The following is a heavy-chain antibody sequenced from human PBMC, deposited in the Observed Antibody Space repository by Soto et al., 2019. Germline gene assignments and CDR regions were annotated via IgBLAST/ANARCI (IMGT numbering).Heavy chain of an antibody. J-gene: IGHJ4*02. V-gene: IGHV4-4*02. D-gene: IGHD2-2*01. CDR1: GGSISSSNW. CDR2: IYHSGST. CDR3: ARVFREGYCSSTSCYS. Sequence: SETLSLTCAVSGGSISSSNWWGWVRQPPGKGLEWIGEIYHSGSTNYNPSLKSRVTISVDKSKNQFSLKLSSVTAADTAVYYCARVFREGYCSSTSCYSWGQGTLVTFSS.